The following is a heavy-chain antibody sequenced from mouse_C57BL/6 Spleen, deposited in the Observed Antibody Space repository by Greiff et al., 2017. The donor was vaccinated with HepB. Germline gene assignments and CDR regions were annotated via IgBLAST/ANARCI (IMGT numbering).Heavy chain of an antibody. V-gene: IGHV7-3*01. Sequence: VQLKESGGGLVQPGGSLSLSCAASGFTFTDYYMSWVRQPPGKALEWLGFIRNKANGYTTEYSASVKGRFTISRDNSQSILYLQMNALRAEDSATYYCARQSSGYPFAYWGQGTLVTVSA. D-gene: IGHD3-2*02. CDR2: IRNKANGYTT. J-gene: IGHJ3*01. CDR3: ARQSSGYPFAY. CDR1: GFTFTDYY.